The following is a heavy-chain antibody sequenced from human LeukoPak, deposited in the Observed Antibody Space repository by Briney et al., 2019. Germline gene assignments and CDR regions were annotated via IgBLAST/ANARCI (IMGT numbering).Heavy chain of an antibody. D-gene: IGHD5-12*01. CDR1: GGSISSYY. CDR3: ARHLDIVGPTGNFDY. V-gene: IGHV4-59*08. Sequence: SETLSLTCTVSGGSISSYYWSWIRQPPGKGLEWIGYIYYSGSTNYNPSLKSRVTISVDTSKNQFSLKLSSVTAADTAVYYCARHLDIVGPTGNFDYWGQGTLVTVSS. J-gene: IGHJ4*02. CDR2: IYYSGST.